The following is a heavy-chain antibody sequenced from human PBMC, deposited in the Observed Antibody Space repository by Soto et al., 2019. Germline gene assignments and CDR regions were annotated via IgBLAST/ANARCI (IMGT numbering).Heavy chain of an antibody. J-gene: IGHJ4*02. CDR3: ARPGIGWEFPFDH. D-gene: IGHD1-26*01. CDR2: IYHSGIT. CDR1: GDSVNNDAYY. Sequence: QVQLQESGPGLMKPSETLSLTCTVSGDSVNNDAYYWSWIRQPLGKGLEWIGYIYHSGITYYNPSLWSRVIMSIDMSENQFSLRLISVTAADTAVYYCARPGIGWEFPFDHWGQGTLVNVSS. V-gene: IGHV4-61*08.